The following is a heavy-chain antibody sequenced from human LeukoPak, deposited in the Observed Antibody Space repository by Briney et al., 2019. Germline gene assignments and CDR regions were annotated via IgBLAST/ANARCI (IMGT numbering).Heavy chain of an antibody. J-gene: IGHJ4*02. V-gene: IGHV3-23*01. D-gene: IGHD3-10*01. CDR1: GFTFYDYA. Sequence: GGSLRLSCAASGFTFYDYALSWVRQAPGEGLEWVSAISASGTSTYYADSVKGRFTISKDNSKNTLYLQMNSLRADDTAVYYCAKDRTVFRGITYYFDYWGQGTLVTVSS. CDR2: ISASGTST. CDR3: AKDRTVFRGITYYFDY.